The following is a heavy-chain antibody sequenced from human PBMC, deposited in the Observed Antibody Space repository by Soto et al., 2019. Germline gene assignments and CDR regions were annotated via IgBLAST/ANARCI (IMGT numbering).Heavy chain of an antibody. Sequence: GGSLRLSCAASGFTFSNAWMSWVRQAPGKGLEWVGRIKSKTDGGTTDYAAPVKGRFTISRDDSKNTLYLQMNSLRTEDTAVYYCTTDLYYYDSSGYYYFIDYWGQGTLVTVSS. CDR1: GFTFSNAW. CDR2: IKSKTDGGTT. V-gene: IGHV3-15*01. J-gene: IGHJ4*02. CDR3: TTDLYYYDSSGYYYFIDY. D-gene: IGHD3-22*01.